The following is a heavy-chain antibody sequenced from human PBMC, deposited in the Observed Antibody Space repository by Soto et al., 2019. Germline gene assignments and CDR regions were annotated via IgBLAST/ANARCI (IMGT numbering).Heavy chain of an antibody. CDR1: GGSISSSSYY. D-gene: IGHD2-21*02. CDR2: IYYSGST. CDR3: ARLSIKHIVVVTDDY. V-gene: IGHV4-39*01. Sequence: SETLSLTCTVSGGSISSSSYYWGWIRQPPGKGLEWIGSIYYSGSTYYNPSLKSRVTISVDTSKNQFSLKLSSVTAADTAVYYCARLSIKHIVVVTDDYWGQGTLVTVSS. J-gene: IGHJ4*02.